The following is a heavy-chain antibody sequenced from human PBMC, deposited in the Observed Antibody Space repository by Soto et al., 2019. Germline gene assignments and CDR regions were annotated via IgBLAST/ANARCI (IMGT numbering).Heavy chain of an antibody. D-gene: IGHD3-10*01. Sequence: ASVKVSCKASGYTFTSYYMHWVRQAPGQGLEWMGIINPSGGSTSYAQKFQGRVTMTRDTSTSTVYMELSSLRSEDTAVYYCARDKGYYGSGSYDNSYYYYGMDVWGQGTTVTVSS. CDR1: GYTFTSYY. J-gene: IGHJ6*02. CDR3: ARDKGYYGSGSYDNSYYYYGMDV. V-gene: IGHV1-46*01. CDR2: INPSGGST.